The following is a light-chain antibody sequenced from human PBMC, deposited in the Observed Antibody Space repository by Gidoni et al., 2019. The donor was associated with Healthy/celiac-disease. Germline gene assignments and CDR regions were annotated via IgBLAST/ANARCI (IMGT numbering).Light chain of an antibody. J-gene: IGKJ3*01. V-gene: IGKV1-9*01. CDR1: QGISSS. CDR2: AAS. CDR3: QQLNSYPLP. Sequence: DIQLTQSPSFLSASVGDRVTITCRASQGISSSLALYQQKPGKAPKLLIYAASTLQSGVPSRFSGSGSVTEFTLTIRSLQPEDFATYYCQQLNSYPLPFGPGTKVDIK.